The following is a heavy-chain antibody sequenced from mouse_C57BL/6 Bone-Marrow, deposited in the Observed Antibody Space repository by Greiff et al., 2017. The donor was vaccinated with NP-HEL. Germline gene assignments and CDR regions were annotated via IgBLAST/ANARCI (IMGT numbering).Heavy chain of an antibody. CDR2: INPNNGGT. Sequence: EVQLQQSGPELVKPGASVKIPCKASGYTFTDYNMDWVKQSHGKSLECIGDINPNNGGTIYNQKFKGKATLTVDKSSSTAYMELRSLTSEDTAVYYCARGDYGSSFYFDYWGQGTTLTVSS. D-gene: IGHD1-1*01. J-gene: IGHJ2*01. CDR3: ARGDYGSSFYFDY. CDR1: GYTFTDYN. V-gene: IGHV1-18*01.